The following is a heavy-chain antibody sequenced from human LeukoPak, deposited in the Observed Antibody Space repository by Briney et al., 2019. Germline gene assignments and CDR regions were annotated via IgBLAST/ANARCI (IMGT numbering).Heavy chain of an antibody. CDR3: ARAYYTYYYDTSGYYLDY. Sequence: ASEKVSCKASGYTFTGYYMQWVRQAPGQGLEWMGWISPNSGGTNYAQKFQGRVTMTRDTSISTAYMELSRLRSDDTAVYYCARAYYTYYYDTSGYYLDYWGQGTLVTVSS. CDR1: GYTFTGYY. J-gene: IGHJ4*02. V-gene: IGHV1-2*02. CDR2: ISPNSGGT. D-gene: IGHD3-22*01.